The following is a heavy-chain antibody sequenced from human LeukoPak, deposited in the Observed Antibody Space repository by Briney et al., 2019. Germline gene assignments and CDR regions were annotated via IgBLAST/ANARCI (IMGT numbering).Heavy chain of an antibody. Sequence: GGSLRLSCAASGFTFSSYSMNWVRQAPGKGLEWVSSISSSSSYIYYADSVKGRFTISRDNAKNSLYLQTNSLRAEDTAVYYCARVLLRDIVVVPAAMRPHYFDYWGQGTLVTVSS. CDR3: ARVLLRDIVVVPAAMRPHYFDY. D-gene: IGHD2-2*01. J-gene: IGHJ4*02. CDR1: GFTFSSYS. CDR2: ISSSSSYI. V-gene: IGHV3-21*01.